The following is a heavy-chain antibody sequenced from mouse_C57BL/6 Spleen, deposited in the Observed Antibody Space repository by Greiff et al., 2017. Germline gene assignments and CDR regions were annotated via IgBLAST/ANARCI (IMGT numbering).Heavy chain of an antibody. CDR2: IYPGSGST. CDR1: GYTFTSYW. Sequence: QVQLQQPGAELVKPGASVKMSCKASGYTFTSYWITWVKQRPGQGLEWIGDIYPGSGSTNYNEKFKSKATLTVDTSSSTAYMQLSSLTSADAAVYYGARDWDVPQFAYWGQGTLVTVAA. V-gene: IGHV1-55*01. D-gene: IGHD4-1*01. CDR3: ARDWDVPQFAY. J-gene: IGHJ3*01.